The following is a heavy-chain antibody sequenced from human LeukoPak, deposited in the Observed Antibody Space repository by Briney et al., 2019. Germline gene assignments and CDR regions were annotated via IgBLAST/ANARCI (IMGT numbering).Heavy chain of an antibody. CDR2: IYHSGST. CDR1: GYSISSGYY. Sequence: SETLSLTCAVSGYSISSGYYWGWVRQPPGKGLEWIGSIYHSGSTYYNPSLKSRVTISVDTSKNQFSLKLSSVAAADTAVYYCARCERAAQPPFDYWGQGTLVTVSS. V-gene: IGHV4-38-2*01. J-gene: IGHJ4*02. D-gene: IGHD6-13*01. CDR3: ARCERAAQPPFDY.